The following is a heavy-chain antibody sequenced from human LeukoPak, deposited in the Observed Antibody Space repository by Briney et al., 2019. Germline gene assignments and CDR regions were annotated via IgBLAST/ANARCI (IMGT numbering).Heavy chain of an antibody. Sequence: PGGSLRLSCAASGFTVSSNYMSWVRQAPGKGLEWVSVFYPDGTTSYADSVKGRFTISRDNSKNTLYLQMNSLRAEDTAVYYCARGRWDGYSVDYWGQGTLVTVSS. CDR1: GFTVSSNY. J-gene: IGHJ4*02. CDR3: ARGRWDGYSVDY. V-gene: IGHV3-66*01. D-gene: IGHD5-24*01. CDR2: FYPDGTT.